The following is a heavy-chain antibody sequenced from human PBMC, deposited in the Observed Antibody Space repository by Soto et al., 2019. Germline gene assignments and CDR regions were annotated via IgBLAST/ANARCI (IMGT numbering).Heavy chain of an antibody. CDR1: GYTFTKYD. V-gene: IGHV1-8*01. D-gene: IGHD2-2*01. CDR3: ARGRRYCTTTSCYPPALFPYGMDV. Sequence: GASVKVSCKTSGYTFTKYDINWVRQAAGQGLEWMGWINPDSDNTGYAQKFQGRVTMTRDTSISTAYMELNSLRSEDTAVYYCARGRRYCTTTSCYPPALFPYGMDVWGQGTTVTVSS. CDR2: INPDSDNT. J-gene: IGHJ6*02.